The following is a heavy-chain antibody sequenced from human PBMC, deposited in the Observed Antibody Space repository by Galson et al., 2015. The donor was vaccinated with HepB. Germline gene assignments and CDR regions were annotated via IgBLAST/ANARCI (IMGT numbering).Heavy chain of an antibody. D-gene: IGHD6-19*01. J-gene: IGHJ4*02. Sequence: SLRLSCAASGFTFSSYGMHWARQAPGKGLEWVAVISYDGSNKYYADSVKGRFTISRDNSKNTLYLQMNSLRAEDTAVYYCAEDREPSSGWGNYFDYWGQGTLVTVSS. CDR3: AEDREPSSGWGNYFDY. V-gene: IGHV3-30*18. CDR2: ISYDGSNK. CDR1: GFTFSSYG.